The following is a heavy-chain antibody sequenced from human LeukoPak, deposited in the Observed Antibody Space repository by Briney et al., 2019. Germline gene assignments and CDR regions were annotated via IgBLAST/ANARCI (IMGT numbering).Heavy chain of an antibody. CDR2: IWYDGSNK. J-gene: IGHJ4*02. V-gene: IGHV3-33*01. Sequence: GGSLRLSCAASGFTFSSYGMHWVRQAPGKGLEWVAVIWYDGSNKYYADSVKGRFTISRDNSKNTLYLQMNSLRAEDTAVYYCARDSHMGLAVAGLPFPYWGQGTLVTVSS. D-gene: IGHD6-19*01. CDR1: GFTFSSYG. CDR3: ARDSHMGLAVAGLPFPY.